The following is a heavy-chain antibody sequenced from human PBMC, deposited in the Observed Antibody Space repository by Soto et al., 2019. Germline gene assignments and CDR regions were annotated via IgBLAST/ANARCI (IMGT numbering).Heavy chain of an antibody. Sequence: SETLSLTCTVSGGSIGSHYWSWIRQPPGQGLEWIGYIYYSGSTNYNPSLKSRVTISVDTSKSQFSLRLSSVTAADTAVYFCARLDGYDHYFAYWGQGALVTVSS. CDR3: ARLDGYDHYFAY. CDR1: GGSIGSHY. D-gene: IGHD5-12*01. V-gene: IGHV4-59*08. J-gene: IGHJ4*02. CDR2: IYYSGST.